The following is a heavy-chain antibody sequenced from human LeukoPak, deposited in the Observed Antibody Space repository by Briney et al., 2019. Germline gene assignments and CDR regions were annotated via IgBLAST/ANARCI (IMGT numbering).Heavy chain of an antibody. D-gene: IGHD3-10*01. CDR1: GFTFSNFW. CDR3: ARDYYGSGSYYHQD. V-gene: IGHV3-66*01. Sequence: PGGSLRLSCATSGFTFSNFWMTWVRQAPGKGLEWVTVIYIGGTTYYADSVKGRFTISRDNSKNTLYLQMSSLRGEDRAVYYCARDYYGSGSYYHQDWGQETLVTVSS. J-gene: IGHJ4*02. CDR2: IYIGGTT.